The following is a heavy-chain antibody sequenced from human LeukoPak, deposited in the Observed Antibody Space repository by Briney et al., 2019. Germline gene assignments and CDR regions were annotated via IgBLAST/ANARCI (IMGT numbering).Heavy chain of an antibody. V-gene: IGHV3-23*01. J-gene: IGHJ4*02. Sequence: GGSLRLSCAASRFTFSTYGMSWVRQAPGKGLEWVSAISGSGGRAYYADSVKGRFTVSRDNSKNTLSLQMYSLRAEDTAIYYCAKANVFGVLDYFDYWGQGTLVTVSS. CDR2: ISGSGGRA. D-gene: IGHD3-3*01. CDR3: AKANVFGVLDYFDY. CDR1: RFTFSTYG.